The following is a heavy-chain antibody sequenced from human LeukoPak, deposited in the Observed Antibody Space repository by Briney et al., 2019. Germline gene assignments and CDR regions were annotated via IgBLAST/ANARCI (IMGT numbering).Heavy chain of an antibody. CDR3: AKDPSHIVVVTAIRGYFDY. Sequence: GGSLRLSCAASGFTFSSYGMHWVRQAPGKGLEWVAVISYDGSNKYYADSVKGRFTISRDNSKNTLYLQMNSLRAEDTAVYHCAKDPSHIVVVTAIRGYFDYWGQGTLVTVSS. J-gene: IGHJ4*02. CDR2: ISYDGSNK. CDR1: GFTFSSYG. V-gene: IGHV3-30*18. D-gene: IGHD2-21*02.